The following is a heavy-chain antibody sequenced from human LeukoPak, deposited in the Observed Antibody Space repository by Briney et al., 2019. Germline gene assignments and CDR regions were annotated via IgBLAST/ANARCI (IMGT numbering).Heavy chain of an antibody. CDR2: ISGSSSYL. V-gene: IGHV3-21*06. Sequence: GGSLRLSCAASGFTFSSSSMNWVRQPPGKGLEWVSCISGSSSYLKYADSLKGRFTISRDNAKNLLYPQMTSLRAEDTGVYYCARAYSSGWYVMDVWGKGTTVTISS. CDR3: ARAYSSGWYVMDV. D-gene: IGHD6-13*01. J-gene: IGHJ6*04. CDR1: GFTFSSSS.